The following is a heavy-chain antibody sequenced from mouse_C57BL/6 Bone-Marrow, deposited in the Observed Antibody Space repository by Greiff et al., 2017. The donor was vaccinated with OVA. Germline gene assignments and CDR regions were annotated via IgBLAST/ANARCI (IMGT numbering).Heavy chain of an antibody. CDR2: IDPEDGET. CDR1: GFNIKDYY. J-gene: IGHJ2*01. D-gene: IGHD2-13*01. CDR3: ASENGDYYFDY. Sequence: EVQRVESGAELVKPGASVKLSCTASGFNIKDYYMHWVKQRTEQGLEWIGRIDPEDGETKYAPNFQGKATITADTSSNTTYLQLRSLTSEDTAVYYCASENGDYYFDYWGQGTTLTVSS. V-gene: IGHV14-2*01.